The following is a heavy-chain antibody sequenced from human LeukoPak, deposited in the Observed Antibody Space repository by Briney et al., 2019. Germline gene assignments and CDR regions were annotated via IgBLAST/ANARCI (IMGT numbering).Heavy chain of an antibody. D-gene: IGHD6-6*01. V-gene: IGHV4-39*01. CDR3: ARRIAALSGGYFDY. CDR1: GGSISTISYY. CDR2: LYYSGST. Sequence: KSSETLSLTCTVSGGSISTISYYWGWIRQPPGKGLEWIGSLYYSGSTYYNPSLKSRVTISVDTSKNQFSLKLTSVTAADTAVYYCARRIAALSGGYFDYWGQGTLVTVSS. J-gene: IGHJ4*02.